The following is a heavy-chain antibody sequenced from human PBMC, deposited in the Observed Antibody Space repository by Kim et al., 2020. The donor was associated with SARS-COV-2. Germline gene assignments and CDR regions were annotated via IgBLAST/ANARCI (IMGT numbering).Heavy chain of an antibody. J-gene: IGHJ4*02. CDR2: INHSGST. V-gene: IGHV4-34*01. Sequence: SETLSLTCAVYGGSFSGYYWSWIRQPPGKGLEWIGEINHSGSTNYNPSLKSRVTISVDTSKNQFSLKLSSVTAADTAVYYCAMNYGDWTPFDYWGQGTLVTVSS. CDR3: AMNYGDWTPFDY. D-gene: IGHD4-17*01. CDR1: GGSFSGYY.